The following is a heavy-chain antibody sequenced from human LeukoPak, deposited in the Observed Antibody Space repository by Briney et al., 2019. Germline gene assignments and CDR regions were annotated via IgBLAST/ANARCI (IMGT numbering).Heavy chain of an antibody. CDR1: GGPISSSSYY. D-gene: IGHD3-22*01. CDR2: IYYSGST. V-gene: IGHV4-39*01. Sequence: PSETLSLTCTVSGGPISSSSYYWGWIRQPPGKGLEWIGSIYYSGSTYYNPSLKSRVTISVDTSKNQFSLKLSSVTAADTAVYYCARRVTYYYDSSGYYLDAFDIWGQGTMVTVSS. J-gene: IGHJ3*02. CDR3: ARRVTYYYDSSGYYLDAFDI.